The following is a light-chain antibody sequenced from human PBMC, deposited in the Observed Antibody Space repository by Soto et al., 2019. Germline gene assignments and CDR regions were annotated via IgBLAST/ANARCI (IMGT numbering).Light chain of an antibody. CDR2: GAS. V-gene: IGKV3-20*01. CDR3: QKYGGSPTWT. CDR1: QSVSSSY. J-gene: IGKJ1*01. Sequence: EIVLTQSPGTLSLSPGEISTLSCRASQSVSSSYLSWYQQKPGQAPRLLIYGASSRAIGIPDRFSGSGSATEFTLSISRLEPQDFAVYYCQKYGGSPTWTFGRGTKVDIK.